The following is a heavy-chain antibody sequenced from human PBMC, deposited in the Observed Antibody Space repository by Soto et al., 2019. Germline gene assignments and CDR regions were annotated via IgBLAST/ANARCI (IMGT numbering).Heavy chain of an antibody. CDR1: GGTFSSYA. D-gene: IGHD3-22*01. V-gene: IGHV1-69*13. CDR3: AGHYYDSSGYYYYFDY. CDR2: IIPIFGTA. J-gene: IGHJ4*02. Sequence: ASVKVSCKASGGTFSSYAISWVRQAPGQELEWMGGIIPIFGTANYAQKFQGRVTITADESTSTAYMELSSLRSEDTAVYYCAGHYYDSSGYYYYFDYWGQGTLVTVSS.